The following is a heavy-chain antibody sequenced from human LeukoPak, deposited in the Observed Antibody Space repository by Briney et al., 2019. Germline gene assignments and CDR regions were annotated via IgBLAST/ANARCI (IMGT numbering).Heavy chain of an antibody. Sequence: SETLSLTCAVSGGSISSSNWWCWVRQPPGKGLEWIGEIYHSGSTNYNPSLKSRVTISVDKSKNQFSLKLSSVTAADTAVYYCASGVRWELLYFDYWGQGTLVTVSS. V-gene: IGHV4-4*02. CDR2: IYHSGST. D-gene: IGHD1-26*01. J-gene: IGHJ4*02. CDR1: GGSISSSNW. CDR3: ASGVRWELLYFDY.